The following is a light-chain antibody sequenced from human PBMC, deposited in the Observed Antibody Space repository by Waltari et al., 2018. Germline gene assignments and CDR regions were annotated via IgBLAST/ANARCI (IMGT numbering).Light chain of an antibody. CDR1: QRISNL. V-gene: IGKV1-5*03. J-gene: IGKJ4*01. CDR3: QQYNSYSLLT. CDR2: KAA. Sequence: ISCRASQRISNLLSWYQHKPGKAPNLLIYKAATLASGVPSRFSGSGSGTDFSLTISSLQPDDFATYYCQQYNSYSLLTFGGGTKVEIK.